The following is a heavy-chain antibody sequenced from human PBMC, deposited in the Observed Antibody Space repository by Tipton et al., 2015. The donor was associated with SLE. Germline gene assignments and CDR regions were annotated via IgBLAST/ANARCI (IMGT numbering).Heavy chain of an antibody. Sequence: LRLSCTVSGDSITSSGLYWGWIRQPPGKGLEWIGYVYYAGSNYNPSLRSRVILSVDTSKNLIFLKLSSATAADTATYYCARDRTGYGMDVWGQGTTVIVSS. J-gene: IGHJ6*02. CDR1: GDSITSSGLY. D-gene: IGHD1-14*01. CDR2: VYYAGS. V-gene: IGHV4-61*08. CDR3: ARDRTGYGMDV.